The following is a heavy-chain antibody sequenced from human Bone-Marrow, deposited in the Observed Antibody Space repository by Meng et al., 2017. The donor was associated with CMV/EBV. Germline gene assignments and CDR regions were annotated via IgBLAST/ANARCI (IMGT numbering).Heavy chain of an antibody. CDR3: LRGRDGFDI. Sequence: GESLKISCAASGFTVSSNYMSWVRQAPGKGLEWVANIQPDGSEGYFLESVKGRFTVSRDDAKNSVYLQMNSLRAEDTAIYYCLRGRDGFDIWGQGTMVTVSS. V-gene: IGHV3-7*01. J-gene: IGHJ3*02. CDR2: IQPDGSEG. CDR1: GFTVSSNY.